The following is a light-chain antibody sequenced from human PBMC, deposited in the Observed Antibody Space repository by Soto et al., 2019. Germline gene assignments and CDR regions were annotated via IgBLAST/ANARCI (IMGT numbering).Light chain of an antibody. CDR2: AAS. CDR1: QGISSY. J-gene: IGKJ1*01. Sequence: AIRMAQSPSSLSASTGDRGTITCRASQGISSYLAWYQQKPGKAPKLLIYAASTLQSGVPSRLSGSGSGTDFTLTISCLQSEDFATYYCQQYYSYPLTFGQGTKVDIK. V-gene: IGKV1-8*01. CDR3: QQYYSYPLT.